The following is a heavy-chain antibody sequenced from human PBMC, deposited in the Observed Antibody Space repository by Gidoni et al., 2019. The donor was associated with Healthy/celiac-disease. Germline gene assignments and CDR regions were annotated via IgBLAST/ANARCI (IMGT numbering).Heavy chain of an antibody. J-gene: IGHJ6*03. V-gene: IGHV3-15*07. Sequence: EVQLVESGGGLVKPGGSLRLSCAASGFTFSNAWMNWVRPAPGKGLEWVGRIKSKTDGGTTDYVAPVKGRFTISRDDSKNTLYLQMNSLKTEDTAVYYCTTVWEYQLLRINYYMDVWGKGTTVTVSS. D-gene: IGHD2-2*01. CDR3: TTVWEYQLLRINYYMDV. CDR2: IKSKTDGGTT. CDR1: GFTFSNAW.